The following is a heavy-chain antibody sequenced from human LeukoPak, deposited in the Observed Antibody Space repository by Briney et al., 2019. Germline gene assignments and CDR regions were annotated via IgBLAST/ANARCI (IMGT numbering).Heavy chain of an antibody. Sequence: SETLSLTCTVSGGSISSYYWSWIRQPPGKGLEWIGYIYYSGSTNYNPSLKSRVTISVDTSKNQFSLELSSVTAADTAVYYCASRRKAAAGIAPFDYCGQGTLVTVSS. CDR1: GGSISSYY. CDR2: IYYSGST. V-gene: IGHV4-59*08. CDR3: ASRRKAAAGIAPFDY. J-gene: IGHJ4*02. D-gene: IGHD6-13*01.